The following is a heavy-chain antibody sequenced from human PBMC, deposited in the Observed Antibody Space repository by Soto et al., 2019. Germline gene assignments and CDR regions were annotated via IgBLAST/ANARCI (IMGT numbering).Heavy chain of an antibody. CDR3: ASRDPGTSVDY. V-gene: IGHV4-4*02. D-gene: IGHD1-7*01. CDR1: GASFTSNDW. J-gene: IGHJ4*02. Sequence: PSETLPLTCAVSGASFTSNDWWTWVRQPPGRGLEWIGEIYRTGSTNYNPSLKSRVTISLDKSENQFSLKVTSLTAADTAVYYCASRDPGTSVDYWGQGTLVTVSS. CDR2: IYRTGST.